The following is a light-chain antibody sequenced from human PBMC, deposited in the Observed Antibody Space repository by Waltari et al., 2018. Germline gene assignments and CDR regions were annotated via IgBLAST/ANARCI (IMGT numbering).Light chain of an antibody. CDR3: QVWHAAIDPGV. V-gene: IGLV3-21*04. J-gene: IGLJ1*01. CDR2: YDS. Sequence: SYVLTQPPSVSVAPGETARITWGGDNIGSYSVHWYQQKPGQAPVLVIRYDSDRPSGIPERFSGSNSANTATLTISRVEAGDEANYYCQVWHAAIDPGVFGTGTEVTV. CDR1: NIGSYS.